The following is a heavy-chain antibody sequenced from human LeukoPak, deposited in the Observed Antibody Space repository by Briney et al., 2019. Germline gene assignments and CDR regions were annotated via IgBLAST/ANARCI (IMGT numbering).Heavy chain of an antibody. CDR2: ITDSGVST. D-gene: IGHD2-2*01. CDR1: GFTFSSYA. CDR3: ARETDSTLFDY. J-gene: IGHJ4*02. V-gene: IGHV3-23*01. Sequence: GGSLRLSCAASGFTFSSYAMNWVRQAPGKGLEWVSAITDSGVSTYYADSVKGRFTISRDNAKKSLYLQMNSLRAADTAVYYCARETDSTLFDYWGQGTLVTVSS.